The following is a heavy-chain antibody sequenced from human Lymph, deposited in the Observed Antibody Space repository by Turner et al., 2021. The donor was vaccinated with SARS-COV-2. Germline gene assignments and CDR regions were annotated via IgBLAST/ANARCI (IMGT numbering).Heavy chain of an antibody. CDR3: AKGRRFGMDV. Sequence: EVQLVESGGGLVQPGRPLRLSCAASGFTFDEYVMHWVRQAPGKGLEWVSGISWNSGSIGYADSVKGRFTISRDNAKNSLYLQMNSLRAEDTALYYCAKGRRFGMDVWGQGTTVTVSS. V-gene: IGHV3-9*01. J-gene: IGHJ6*02. CDR1: GFTFDEYV. CDR2: ISWNSGSI.